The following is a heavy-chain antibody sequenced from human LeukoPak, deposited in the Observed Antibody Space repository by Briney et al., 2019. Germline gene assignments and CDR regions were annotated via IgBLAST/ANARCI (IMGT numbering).Heavy chain of an antibody. D-gene: IGHD3-22*01. J-gene: IGHJ4*02. Sequence: GSLRLSCVVSGLTFSTYGMHWVRQPPGKGLEWIGEIYHSGSTNYNPSLKSRVTISVDKSKNQFSLKLSSVTAADTAVYYCARAYYDSSGYYHGDYWGQGTLVTVSS. V-gene: IGHV4-4*02. CDR3: ARAYYDSSGYYHGDY. CDR1: GLTFSTYG. CDR2: IYHSGST.